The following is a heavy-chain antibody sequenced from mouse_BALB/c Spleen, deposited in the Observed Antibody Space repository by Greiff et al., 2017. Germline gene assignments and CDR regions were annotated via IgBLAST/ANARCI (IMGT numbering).Heavy chain of an antibody. CDR3: ARRMDYYGSSGYAMDY. V-gene: IGHV1S135*01. CDR1: GYSFTGYN. Sequence: VQLQQSGPQLVRPGASVKISCKASGYSFTGYNMNWVKQSNGKSLEWIGNIDPYYGGTSYNQKFKGKATLTVDKSSSTAYMQLKSLTSEDSAVYYCARRMDYYGSSGYAMDYWGQGTSVTVSS. D-gene: IGHD1-1*01. J-gene: IGHJ4*01. CDR2: IDPYYGGT.